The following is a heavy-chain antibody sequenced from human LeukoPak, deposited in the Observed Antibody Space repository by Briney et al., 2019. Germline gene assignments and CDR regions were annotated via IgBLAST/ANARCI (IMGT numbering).Heavy chain of an antibody. Sequence: GGSLRLSCAASGFTFSSYGMHWVRQAPGKGLEWVAFIRHDGSNKYYADSVKGRFTISRDNSKNTLYLQMNSLRAEDTAVYYCAKDRLPFDYWGQGTLVTVSS. CDR1: GFTFSSYG. V-gene: IGHV3-30*02. D-gene: IGHD5-18*01. J-gene: IGHJ4*02. CDR2: IRHDGSNK. CDR3: AKDRLPFDY.